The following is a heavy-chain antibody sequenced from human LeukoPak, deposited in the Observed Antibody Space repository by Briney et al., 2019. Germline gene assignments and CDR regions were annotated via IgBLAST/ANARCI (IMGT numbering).Heavy chain of an antibody. J-gene: IGHJ4*02. V-gene: IGHV3-23*01. CDR1: GFTFSTYA. CDR3: AKEGASARRGYFDY. CDR2: ISASSNTI. D-gene: IGHD1-1*01. Sequence: GGSLRLSCAASGFTFSTYAMSWVRQAPGKGLEWVSSISASSNTIYFADSVKGRFTISRDNSKNTLYLQMNSLRAEDTAVYYCAKEGASARRGYFDYWGQRTLVTVSS.